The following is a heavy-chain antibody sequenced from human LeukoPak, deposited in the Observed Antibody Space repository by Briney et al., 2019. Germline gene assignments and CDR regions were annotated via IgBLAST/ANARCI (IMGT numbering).Heavy chain of an antibody. CDR2: LTLGGDTT. CDR3: AKGRLGTYFDY. J-gene: IGHJ4*02. D-gene: IGHD3-10*01. CDR1: GFTFNAFG. V-gene: IGHV3-23*01. Sequence: GGSLRLSCAASGFTFNAFGMNWVRQAPGRGLEWVSSLTLGGDTTYYADSVKGRFTISRDNSKNTLYLQMNSLRPEDTAVYYCAKGRLGTYFDYWGQGTLVTVSS.